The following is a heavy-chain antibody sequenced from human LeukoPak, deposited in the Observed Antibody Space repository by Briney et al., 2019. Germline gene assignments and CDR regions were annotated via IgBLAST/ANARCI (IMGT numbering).Heavy chain of an antibody. CDR3: ARLPLIATTRGGFDP. CDR2: VYDTGAT. J-gene: IGHJ5*02. CDR1: GGSISGYY. D-gene: IGHD1/OR15-1a*01. Sequence: SEALSLTCTVSGGSISGYYWSWIRQPPGKRLEWIGYVYDTGATNYNPSLKSRFTISIDTSKNQFSLYLSSVTAADTAVYYCARLPLIATTRGGFDPWGQGTLVTVSS. V-gene: IGHV4-59*08.